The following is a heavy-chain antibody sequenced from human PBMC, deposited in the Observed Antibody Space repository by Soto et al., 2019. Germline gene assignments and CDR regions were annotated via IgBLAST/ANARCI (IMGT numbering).Heavy chain of an antibody. CDR1: RFTFSSYS. J-gene: IGHJ6*02. Sequence: PVGSLRLSCAASRFTFSSYSMNWVRQAPGKGLEWVSSISSSSSYIYYADSVKGRFTISRDNAKNSLYLQMNSLRAEDTAVYYCARPLEDIVVVPAAISLYDYYYGMDVWGQGTTVTVSS. CDR3: ARPLEDIVVVPAAISLYDYYYGMDV. CDR2: ISSSSSYI. V-gene: IGHV3-21*01. D-gene: IGHD2-2*01.